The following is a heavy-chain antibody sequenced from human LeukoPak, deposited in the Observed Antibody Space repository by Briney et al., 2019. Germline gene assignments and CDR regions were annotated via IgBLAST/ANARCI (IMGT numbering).Heavy chain of an antibody. CDR3: AKIVNTDPSTYFDY. J-gene: IGHJ4*02. CDR1: GFTFSSYA. Sequence: SGGSLRLSCAASGFTFSSYAMSWVRQTLGKGLEWVSAISGPGGTTYYADSVKGRFTISRDNSKNTLYLQINSLRAEDTAVYYCAKIVNTDPSTYFDYWGQGTLVTVSS. CDR2: ISGPGGTT. D-gene: IGHD3-16*02. V-gene: IGHV3-23*01.